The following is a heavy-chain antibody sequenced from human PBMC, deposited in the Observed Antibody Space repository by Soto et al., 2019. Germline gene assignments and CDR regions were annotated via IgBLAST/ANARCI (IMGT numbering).Heavy chain of an antibody. CDR3: ARENYYALDY. J-gene: IGHJ4*02. D-gene: IGHD3-10*01. V-gene: IGHV4-59*01. CDR2: INYSGST. Sequence: SETLSLTCTVSSGSISSYNWNWVRQPPGKGLEWIGYINYSGSTHYNPSLKSRVTISLDTSKNQFSLKLNSVTAADTAVYYCARENYYALDYWGPGTLVTVSS. CDR1: SGSISSYN.